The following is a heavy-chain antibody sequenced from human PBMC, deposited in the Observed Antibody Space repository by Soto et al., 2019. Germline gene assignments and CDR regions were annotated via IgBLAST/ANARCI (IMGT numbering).Heavy chain of an antibody. Sequence: EVQLVESGGGLVQPGGSLRLSCAASGFTVSSNYMNWVRQAPGKGLEWVSVIYSGGSTYYADSVKGRFTISRDNPKNTLYLQMNSLRAEDTAVYYCARDGYDDSIFDYWGQGTLVTVSS. V-gene: IGHV3-66*01. D-gene: IGHD4-17*01. CDR3: ARDGYDDSIFDY. J-gene: IGHJ4*02. CDR2: IYSGGST. CDR1: GFTVSSNY.